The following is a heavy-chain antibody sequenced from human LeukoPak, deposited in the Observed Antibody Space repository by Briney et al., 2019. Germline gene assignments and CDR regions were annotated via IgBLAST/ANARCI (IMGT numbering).Heavy chain of an antibody. J-gene: IGHJ4*02. Sequence: GASVKVSCKASGCTFTGYYMHWVRQAPGQGLGWMGWINPNSGGTNYAQKFQGRVTMTRDTSISTAYMELSRLRSDDTAVYYCARDYGGGYFDYWGQGTLVTVSS. D-gene: IGHD3-16*01. CDR1: GCTFTGYY. CDR2: INPNSGGT. CDR3: ARDYGGGYFDY. V-gene: IGHV1-2*02.